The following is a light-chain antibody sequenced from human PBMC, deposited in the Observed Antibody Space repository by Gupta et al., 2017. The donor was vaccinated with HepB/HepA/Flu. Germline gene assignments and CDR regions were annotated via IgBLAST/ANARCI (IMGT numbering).Light chain of an antibody. V-gene: IGKV3-20*01. CDR2: GAS. J-gene: IGKJ5*01. CDR3: QQYVASPIT. CDR1: QSINNNY. Sequence: EIVLTQSPGTLSLSPAERATLSCRASQSINNNYLAWYQRKPGQAPRLLIYGASIRAPGIPDRLSGRGSGTDFTLTISGREPEDSAVYFCQQYVASPITFGKGHDWRL.